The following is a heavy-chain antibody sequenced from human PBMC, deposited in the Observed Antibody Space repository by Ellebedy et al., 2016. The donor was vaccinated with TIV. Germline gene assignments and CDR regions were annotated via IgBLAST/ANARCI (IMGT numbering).Heavy chain of an antibody. V-gene: IGHV1-8*01. CDR3: ASGDGDFDY. J-gene: IGHJ4*02. CDR2: MNPNSGNT. Sequence: ASVKVSCXASGYTFTSYDINWVRQATGQGLEWMGWMNPNSGNTGYAQKFQGRVTMTRDTSTSTVYMELSSLRSEDTAVYYCASGDGDFDYWGQGTLVTVSS. D-gene: IGHD4-17*01. CDR1: GYTFTSYD.